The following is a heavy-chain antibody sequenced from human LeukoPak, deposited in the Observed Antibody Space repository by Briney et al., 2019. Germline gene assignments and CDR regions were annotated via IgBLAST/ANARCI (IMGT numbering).Heavy chain of an antibody. CDR3: ARSASGPLDY. CDR1: GFSFTAYN. V-gene: IGHV3-21*01. CDR2: ISSDNVYI. J-gene: IGHJ4*02. Sequence: GGSLRLACAASGFSFTAYNMNWVRQAPGKGLEWVSSISSDNVYIYYADSLQGRSTISRDNAKNSLFLQIDSLRADDTGVYYCARSASGPLDYWGQGTLVTVSS. D-gene: IGHD2-8*02.